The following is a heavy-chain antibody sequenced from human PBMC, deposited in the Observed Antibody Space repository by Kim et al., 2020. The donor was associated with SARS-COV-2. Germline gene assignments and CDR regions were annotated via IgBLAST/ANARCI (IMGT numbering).Heavy chain of an antibody. CDR2: TSYDGTNK. J-gene: IGHJ4*03. V-gene: IGHV3-30*18. D-gene: IGHD2-2*01. Sequence: GGSLRLSCAASGFTFSSYGMHWVRQAPGKGLEWVAVTSYDGTNKNYADFVKGRVTISRDNSKNTVYLQWNSLRPEDTAVYYCANDLVYCGTASCYRY. CDR1: GFTFSSYG. CDR3: ANDLVYCGTASCYRY.